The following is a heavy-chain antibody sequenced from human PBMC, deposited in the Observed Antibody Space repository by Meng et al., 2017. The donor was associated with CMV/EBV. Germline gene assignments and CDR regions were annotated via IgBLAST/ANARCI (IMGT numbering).Heavy chain of an antibody. CDR3: ARAPGSYYDY. D-gene: IGHD1-26*01. CDR1: GLIFSNAW. Sequence: GESLKISCAASGLIFSNAWMSWVRQAPGKGLEWVSSISSSSSYIYYADSVKGRFTISRDNAKNSLYLQMNSLRAEDTAVYYCARAPGSYYDYWGQGTLVTVSS. CDR2: ISSSSSYI. V-gene: IGHV3-21*01. J-gene: IGHJ4*02.